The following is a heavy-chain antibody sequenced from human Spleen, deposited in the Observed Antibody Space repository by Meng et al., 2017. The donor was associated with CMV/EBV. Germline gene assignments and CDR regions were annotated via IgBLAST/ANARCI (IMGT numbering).Heavy chain of an antibody. Sequence: CTVSGGFVSNASHYWTWIRQPPGKGLEWIGYIYYTGSTTYNPSLKSRVTISVDTSKNQFSLKVNSLTIADTAFYYCARGLSGSYPADWGQGTLVTVSS. CDR1: GGFVSNASHY. V-gene: IGHV4-61*01. CDR2: IYYTGST. CDR3: ARGLSGSYPAD. J-gene: IGHJ4*02. D-gene: IGHD1-26*01.